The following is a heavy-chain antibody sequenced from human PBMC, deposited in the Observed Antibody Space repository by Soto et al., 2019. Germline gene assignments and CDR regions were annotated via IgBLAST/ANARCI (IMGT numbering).Heavy chain of an antibody. J-gene: IGHJ5*02. CDR3: AFSRYSSSLGNWFDP. V-gene: IGHV2-5*02. D-gene: IGHD6-6*01. Sequence: QITLKESGPPLVKPTQTLTLTCTFSGFSLSTSGVAVGWIRQPPGKALEWLALIYWDDDKRYSPSLKSRLTITKDSYITQVVLTMTDMDPVDTATYYCAFSRYSSSLGNWFDPWGQGTLVTVSS. CDR1: GFSLSTSGVA. CDR2: IYWDDDK.